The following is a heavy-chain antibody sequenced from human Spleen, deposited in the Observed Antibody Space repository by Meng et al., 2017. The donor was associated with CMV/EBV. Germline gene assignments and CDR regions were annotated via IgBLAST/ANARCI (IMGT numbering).Heavy chain of an antibody. Sequence: GSLRLSCAVYGGSFSGYYWSWIRQPPGKGLEWIAEINSSGTTNYNPSLKSRVTISVDTSKNQFSLKLSSVTAADTAVYYCARKGNRFSTQRFDYWGQGTLVTVSS. CDR3: ARKGNRFSTQRFDY. CDR1: GGSFSGYY. V-gene: IGHV4-34*01. CDR2: INSSGTT. D-gene: IGHD2/OR15-2a*01. J-gene: IGHJ4*02.